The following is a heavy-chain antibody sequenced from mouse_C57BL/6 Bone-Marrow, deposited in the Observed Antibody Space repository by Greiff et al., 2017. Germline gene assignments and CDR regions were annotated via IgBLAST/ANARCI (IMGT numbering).Heavy chain of an antibody. V-gene: IGHV1-52*01. Sequence: QVQLQQPGAELVRPGSSVKLSCKASGYTFNSYWMHWVKQRPIQGLEWIGNIDPSDSEPHYNQKFKDKATLTVDKSYSTAYMQLSSLTSEDSAVYYCARGYYGSSYAMDYWGQGTSVTVSS. CDR1: GYTFNSYW. CDR3: ARGYYGSSYAMDY. J-gene: IGHJ4*01. CDR2: IDPSDSEP. D-gene: IGHD1-1*01.